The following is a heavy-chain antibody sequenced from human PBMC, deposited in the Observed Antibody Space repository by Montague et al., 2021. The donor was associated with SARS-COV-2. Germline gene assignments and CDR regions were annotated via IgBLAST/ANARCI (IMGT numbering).Heavy chain of an antibody. CDR1: GDSVATNSGT. CDR3: ARAERGSCGDGNCYQYFFNY. V-gene: IGHV6-1*01. Sequence: CAISGDSVATNSGTWNWVRLSSSRGLEWLGRTYYRSEWYSDYSVSVKSRISINPDTSKNQFSLQLNSVTPEDTAVYYCARAERGSCGDGNCYQYFFNYWGQGTLVTVSS. D-gene: IGHD2-15*01. J-gene: IGHJ4*02. CDR2: TYYRSEWYS.